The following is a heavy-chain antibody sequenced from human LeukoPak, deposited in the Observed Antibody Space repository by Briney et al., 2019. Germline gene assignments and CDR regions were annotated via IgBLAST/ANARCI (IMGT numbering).Heavy chain of an antibody. CDR1: GFTFSSYG. J-gene: IGHJ4*02. CDR2: ISYDGSNK. CDR3: ASGYYDSSGTTGDY. V-gene: IGHV3-30*19. D-gene: IGHD3-22*01. Sequence: GGSLRLSCAASGFTFSSYGMHWVRQAPGKGLEWVAVISYDGSNKYYADSVKGRFTISRDNSKNTLYLQMNSLRAEDTAVYYCASGYYDSSGTTGDYWGQGTLVTVSS.